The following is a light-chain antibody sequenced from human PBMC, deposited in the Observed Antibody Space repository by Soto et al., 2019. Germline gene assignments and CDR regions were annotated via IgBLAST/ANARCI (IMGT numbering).Light chain of an antibody. V-gene: IGKV1-5*03. Sequence: DIQMTQSPSTLSASEGDRVTITCRASQSISTWLAWYQQKPGKAPELLIYKASNLESGVPSRFSGSGSGTEFTLTITSLQPDDFATYYCQQYNSYPWTFGQGTKVDI. CDR1: QSISTW. CDR3: QQYNSYPWT. CDR2: KAS. J-gene: IGKJ1*01.